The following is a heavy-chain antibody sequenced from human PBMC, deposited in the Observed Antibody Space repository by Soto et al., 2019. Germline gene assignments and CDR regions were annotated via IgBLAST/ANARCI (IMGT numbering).Heavy chain of an antibody. CDR1: GGTFSSYT. Sequence: SVKVSCKASGGTFSSYTISWVRQAPGQGLEWMGRIIPILGIANYAQKFQGRVTITADKSTSTAYMELSSLRSEDTAVYYCARGMAARPGWFDPWGQGTLVTVSS. V-gene: IGHV1-69*02. D-gene: IGHD6-6*01. CDR3: ARGMAARPGWFDP. J-gene: IGHJ5*02. CDR2: IIPILGIA.